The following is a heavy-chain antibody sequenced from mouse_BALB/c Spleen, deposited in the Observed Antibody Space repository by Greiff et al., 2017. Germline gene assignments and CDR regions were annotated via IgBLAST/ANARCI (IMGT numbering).Heavy chain of an antibody. J-gene: IGHJ2*01. V-gene: IGHV5-6-4*01. CDR3: TRDYDGYDEGHFDY. Sequence: DVKLVESGGGLVKPGGSLKLSCAASGFTFSSYTMSWVRQTPEKRLEWVATISSGGSYTYYPDSVKGRFTISRDNAKNTLYLQMSSLKSEDTAMYYCTRDYDGYDEGHFDYWGQGTTLTVSS. CDR2: ISSGGSYT. CDR1: GFTFSSYT. D-gene: IGHD2-14*01.